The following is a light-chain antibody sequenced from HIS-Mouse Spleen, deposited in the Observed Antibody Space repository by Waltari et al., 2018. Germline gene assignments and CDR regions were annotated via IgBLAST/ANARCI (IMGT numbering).Light chain of an antibody. J-gene: IGLJ3*02. CDR2: EGS. V-gene: IGLV2-23*01. CDR3: CSYAGSSTLV. CDR1: SSDVGSYNL. Sequence: QSALTQPASVSGSPAQSITISCTGTSSDVGSYNLSSWYQQHPGKAPKLMIYEGSKRPSGVSNRFSGSKSGNTASLTISGLQAEDEADYYCCSYAGSSTLVFGGGTKLTVL.